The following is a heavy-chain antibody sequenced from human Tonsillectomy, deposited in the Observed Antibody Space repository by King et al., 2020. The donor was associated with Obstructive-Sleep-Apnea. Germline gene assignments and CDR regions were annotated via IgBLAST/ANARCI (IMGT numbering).Heavy chain of an antibody. V-gene: IGHV5-51*01. CDR3: ARQDGLDI. CDR2: ISPADSNV. J-gene: IGHJ3*02. Sequence: QLVQSGAELKKPGESLKISCKGSGYTFANNWIAWVRQMPGKGLEWMGIISPADSNVRYSPSFQGQVTISADKSIRTAYLQWSSLKASDTAMYYCARQDGLDIWGQGTKVAVSA. D-gene: IGHD4-17*01. CDR1: GYTFANNW.